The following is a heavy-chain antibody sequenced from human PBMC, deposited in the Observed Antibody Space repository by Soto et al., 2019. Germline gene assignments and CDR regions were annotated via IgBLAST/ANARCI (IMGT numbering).Heavy chain of an antibody. CDR1: GFTFSSYG. J-gene: IGHJ3*02. Sequence: VQLVESGGGVVQPGRSLRLSCAASGFTFSSYGMHWVRQAPGKGLEWVAVIWYDGSNKYYADSVKGRFTISRDNSKNTLYLQMNGLRAEDTAVYYCAREGGSYRVDAFDIWGQGTMVTVSS. CDR3: AREGGSYRVDAFDI. D-gene: IGHD1-26*01. CDR2: IWYDGSNK. V-gene: IGHV3-33*01.